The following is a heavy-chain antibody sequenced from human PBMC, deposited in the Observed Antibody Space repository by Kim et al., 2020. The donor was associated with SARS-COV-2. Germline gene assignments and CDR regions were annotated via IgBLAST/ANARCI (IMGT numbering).Heavy chain of an antibody. J-gene: IGHJ4*02. CDR3: ARPIFGHYSSFFDY. Sequence: DSVTGRFTISRDNSKNTLYLQMNSLRAEDTAVYYCARPIFGHYSSFFDYWGQGTLVTVSS. D-gene: IGHD6-6*01. V-gene: IGHV3-30*01.